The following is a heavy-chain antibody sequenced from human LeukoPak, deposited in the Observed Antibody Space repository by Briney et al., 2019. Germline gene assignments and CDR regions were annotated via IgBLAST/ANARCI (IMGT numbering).Heavy chain of an antibody. CDR3: AAGGVYDLLKY. CDR2: FDTGDAET. J-gene: IGHJ4*02. Sequence: ASVKVSCTVHGSTLTELSMHWGRQAPGKGGEWMGGFDTGDAETIYARKFQGRVTMTEDTSTDTAYMELSSLRSGDTAVYYCAAGGVYDLLKYWGEGALVTVSS. V-gene: IGHV1-24*01. CDR1: GSTLTELS. D-gene: IGHD5/OR15-5a*01.